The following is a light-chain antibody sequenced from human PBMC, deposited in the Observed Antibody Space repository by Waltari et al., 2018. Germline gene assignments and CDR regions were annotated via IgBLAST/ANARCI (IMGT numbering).Light chain of an antibody. CDR3: LQYGSSPWT. CDR2: GAS. Sequence: EIVLTQSPGTLSLSPGARATLSCRDSQGFRSSELAWYQQNPDQAPRLLIFGASNRATGIPDRFSGSGSGTDFTLTISRLEPEDFAVYYCLQYGSSPWTFGQGTKVEIK. V-gene: IGKV3-20*01. J-gene: IGKJ1*01. CDR1: QGFRSSE.